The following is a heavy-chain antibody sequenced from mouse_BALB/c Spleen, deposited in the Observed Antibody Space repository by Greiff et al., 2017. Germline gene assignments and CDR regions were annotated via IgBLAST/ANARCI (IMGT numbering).Heavy chain of an antibody. D-gene: IGHD2-3*01. CDR1: GFTFTDYY. V-gene: IGHV7-3*02. J-gene: IGHJ2*01. CDR2: IRNKANGYTT. CDR3: ARDPIYDCYYSYFDY. Sequence: EVQGVESGGGLVQPGGSLRLSCATSGFTFTDYYMSWVRQPPGKALEWLGFIRNKANGYTTEYSASVKGRFTISRDNSQSILYLQMNTLRAEDSATYYCARDPIYDCYYSYFDYWGQGTTLTVSS.